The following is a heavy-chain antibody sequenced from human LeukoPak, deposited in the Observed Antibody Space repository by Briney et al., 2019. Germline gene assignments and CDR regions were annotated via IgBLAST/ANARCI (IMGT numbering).Heavy chain of an antibody. J-gene: IGHJ5*02. CDR2: ISGRGDST. D-gene: IGHD3-16*01. Sequence: PGGSLRLSCAASGFTFSSYAISWVRQAPGKGLEWVSSISGRGDSTYYADSVKGRFTISRDNSKNTVYLQMNSLRVEDTAVYYCANEYSYNYVWDRWGQGTLVTVSS. CDR3: ANEYSYNYVWDR. CDR1: GFTFSSYA. V-gene: IGHV3-23*01.